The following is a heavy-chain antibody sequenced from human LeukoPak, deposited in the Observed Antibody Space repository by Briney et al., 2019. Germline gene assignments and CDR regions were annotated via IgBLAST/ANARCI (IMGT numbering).Heavy chain of an antibody. D-gene: IGHD6-19*01. J-gene: IGHJ6*02. CDR2: ISSSGSTI. CDR1: GFTFSDYY. V-gene: IGHV3-11*01. CDR3: ARDYSGSPAGMDV. Sequence: GGSLRLSCAASGFTFSDYYMSWLRQAPGKGLEWVSYISSSGSTIYYADSVRGRFTISRDNAKNSLHLQMNSLRAEDTAVYYCARDYSGSPAGMDVWGQGTTVTVSS.